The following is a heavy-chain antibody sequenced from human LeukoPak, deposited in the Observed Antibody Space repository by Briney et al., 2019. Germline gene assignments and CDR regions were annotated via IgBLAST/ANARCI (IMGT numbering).Heavy chain of an antibody. CDR2: ISSSGSTI. Sequence: TGGSLRLSCAASGFTFSDYYMSWIRQAPGKGLEWVSYISSSGSTIYYADSVKGRFTISRDNAKNSLYLQMNSLRAEDTAVYYCARADIVVVPASDYWGQGTLVTVSS. CDR1: GFTFSDYY. V-gene: IGHV3-11*01. D-gene: IGHD2-2*01. CDR3: ARADIVVVPASDY. J-gene: IGHJ4*02.